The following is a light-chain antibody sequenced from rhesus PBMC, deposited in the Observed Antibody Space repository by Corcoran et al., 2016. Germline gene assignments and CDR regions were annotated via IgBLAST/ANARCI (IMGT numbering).Light chain of an antibody. V-gene: IGLV2S7*01. J-gene: IGLJ1*01. CDR1: SSDIGFYNY. CDR3: CSHTTSTTFI. Sequence: QSAPTQTPSVSGSPGQSVTISCPGTSSDIGFYNYVSWYQQHPGKAPKLMIYGVSIRPSGVSDRFSGSKSGNTASLTISGLQAEDEADYYCCSHTTSTTFIFGAGTRLTVL. CDR2: GVS.